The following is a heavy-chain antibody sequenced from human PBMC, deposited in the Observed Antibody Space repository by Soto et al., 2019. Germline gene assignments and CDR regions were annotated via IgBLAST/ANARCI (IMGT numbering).Heavy chain of an antibody. Sequence: PSETLSLTCTVSGDSISSSSYYWSWIRQHPGKGLEWIGYIHYSGNTRYNPSLKSRLTKSVDTSKNQFSLMLSSLTAADTAVYFCARARVPYSSTWYRYDYYGMDIWGQGTTVTVSS. CDR2: IHYSGNT. V-gene: IGHV4-31*03. J-gene: IGHJ6*02. CDR1: GDSISSSSYY. CDR3: ARARVPYSSTWYRYDYYGMDI. D-gene: IGHD6-13*01.